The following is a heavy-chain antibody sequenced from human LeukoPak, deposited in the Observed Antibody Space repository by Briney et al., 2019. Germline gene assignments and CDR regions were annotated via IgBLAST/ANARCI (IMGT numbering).Heavy chain of an antibody. D-gene: IGHD2-2*01. CDR1: GGSISSYY. V-gene: IGHV4-4*07. Sequence: SETLSLTCTVSGGSISSYYWSWIRQPARKGLEWIGRIYTSGSTNYNPSLKSRVTMSVDTSKNQFSLKLSSVTAADTAVYYCARGGAIVVVPAAPKMGFDPWGQGTLVTVSS. J-gene: IGHJ5*02. CDR2: IYTSGST. CDR3: ARGGAIVVVPAAPKMGFDP.